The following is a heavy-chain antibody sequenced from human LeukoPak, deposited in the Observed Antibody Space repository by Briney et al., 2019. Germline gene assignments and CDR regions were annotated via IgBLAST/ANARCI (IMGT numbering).Heavy chain of an antibody. V-gene: IGHV4-61*02. CDR1: GGSISSGSYY. Sequence: SETLSLTCTVSGGSISSGSYYWSWIRQPAGKVLEWIGRIYTSGSTNYNPSLKSRVTISVDTSKNQFSLKLSSVTAADTAVYYCAREGHPYSSSWFFAYWGQGTLVTVS. D-gene: IGHD6-13*01. CDR3: AREGHPYSSSWFFAY. J-gene: IGHJ4*02. CDR2: IYTSGST.